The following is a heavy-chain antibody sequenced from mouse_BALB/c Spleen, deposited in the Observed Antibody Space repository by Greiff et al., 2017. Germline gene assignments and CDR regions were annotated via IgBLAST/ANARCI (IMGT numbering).Heavy chain of an antibody. J-gene: IGHJ2*01. CDR1: GFAFSSYD. CDR2: ISSGGGST. Sequence: EVKLVESGGGLVKPGGSLKLSCAASGFAFSSYDMSWVRQTPEKRLEWVAYISSGGGSTYYPDTVKGRFTISRDNAKNTLYLQMSSLKSEDTAMYYCARDFDYWGQGTTLTVSS. V-gene: IGHV5-12-1*01. CDR3: ARDFDY.